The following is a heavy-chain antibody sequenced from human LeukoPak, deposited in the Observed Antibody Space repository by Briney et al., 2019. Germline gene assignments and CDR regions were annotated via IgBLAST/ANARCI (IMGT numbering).Heavy chain of an antibody. D-gene: IGHD1-26*01. CDR2: IIPILGIA. CDR3: ARDPIVVGATNYYYGMDV. Sequence: SVKVSCKASGYTFFYYGVTWVRQVPGQGLEWMGRIIPILGIANYAQKFQGRVTITADKSTSTAYMELSSLRSEDTAVYYCARDPIVVGATNYYYGMDVWGQGTTVTVSS. V-gene: IGHV1-69*04. J-gene: IGHJ6*02. CDR1: GYTFFYYG.